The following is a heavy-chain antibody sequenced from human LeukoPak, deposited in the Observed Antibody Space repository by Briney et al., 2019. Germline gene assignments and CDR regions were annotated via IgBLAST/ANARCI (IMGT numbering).Heavy chain of an antibody. CDR3: ARIVLEYYYYYYMDV. CDR2: ISAYNGNT. CDR1: GYTFTSYG. V-gene: IGHV1-18*01. Sequence: EASVKVSCKASGYTFTSYGISWVRQAPGQGLEWMGWISAYNGNTNYAQKLQGRVTMTTDTSTSTAYMELRSLRSDDTAVYYCARIVLEYYYYYYMDVWGKGTTVTVSS. J-gene: IGHJ6*03. D-gene: IGHD2-15*01.